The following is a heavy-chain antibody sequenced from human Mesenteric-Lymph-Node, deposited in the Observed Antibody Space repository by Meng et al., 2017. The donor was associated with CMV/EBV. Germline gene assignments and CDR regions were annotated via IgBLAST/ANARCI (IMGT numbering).Heavy chain of an antibody. D-gene: IGHD5-18*01. CDR2: ISSGAGAT. V-gene: IGHV3-23*01. J-gene: IGHJ6*02. CDR1: GFTFSNYA. CDR3: STALNRMGYYYGMDV. Sequence: GGSLRLSCEASGFTFSNYAMSWVRQAPGRGLQWVSSISSGAGATFFADSVKGRFTISRDDSKNTVSLQMNSLTAEDTAVYYCSTALNRMGYYYGMDVWGQGTTVTVSS.